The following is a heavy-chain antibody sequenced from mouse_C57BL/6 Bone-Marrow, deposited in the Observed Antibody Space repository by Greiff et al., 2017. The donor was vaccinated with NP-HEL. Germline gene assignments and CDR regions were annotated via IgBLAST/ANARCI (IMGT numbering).Heavy chain of an antibody. Sequence: QVQLQQPGAELVRPGSSVKLSCKASGYTFTSYWMHWVKQRPIQGLEWIGNIDPSDSETHYNQKFKDKATLTVDKSSSTAYMQLSSLTSEDSAVYYCAREAKFITTVVVVDYRGQGTTLTVSS. D-gene: IGHD1-1*01. CDR1: GYTFTSYW. J-gene: IGHJ2*01. V-gene: IGHV1-52*01. CDR3: AREAKFITTVVVVDY. CDR2: IDPSDSET.